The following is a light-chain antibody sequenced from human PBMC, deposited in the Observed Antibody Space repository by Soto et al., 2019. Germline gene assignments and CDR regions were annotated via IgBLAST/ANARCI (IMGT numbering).Light chain of an antibody. CDR1: QNIYSY. CDR3: QQRSNWPPWT. V-gene: IGKV3-11*01. Sequence: EIVLTQSPDTLSLSPGERATLSCRASQNIYSYLAWYQQKHGQAPRLLIYDVSNRAPGIPARFSGSGSGTDFTLTISRLEPEDFAVYYCQQRSNWPPWTFGQGTKVDIK. J-gene: IGKJ1*01. CDR2: DVS.